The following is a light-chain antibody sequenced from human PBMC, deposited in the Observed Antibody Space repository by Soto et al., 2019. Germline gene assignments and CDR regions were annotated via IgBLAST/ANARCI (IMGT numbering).Light chain of an antibody. V-gene: IGLV1-44*01. Sequence: GSSSNIATNSVNWYQQLPATAPRLLIYTNNRRPSEVPDRFSGSKSGTSASLAISGLQSEDEADYYCAVWDDNLNSVVFGGGTKVTVL. J-gene: IGLJ2*01. CDR2: TNN. CDR3: AVWDDNLNSVV. CDR1: SSNIATNS.